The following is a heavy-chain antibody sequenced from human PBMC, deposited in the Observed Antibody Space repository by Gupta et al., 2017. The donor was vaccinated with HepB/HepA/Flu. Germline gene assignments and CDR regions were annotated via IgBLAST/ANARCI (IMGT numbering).Heavy chain of an antibody. J-gene: IGHJ4*02. CDR2: IAYDGSTP. CDR1: GFIFSSYA. V-gene: IGHV3-30*04. CDR3: ERMGVYTTMTSPNYYLEF. Sequence: AASGFIFSSYATHWVRQDPGKGLEWVAVIAYDGSTPYYTDAVKGRFTISRDNSKKTLYLQMNSLSVEDTAVYYCERMGVYTTMTSPNYYLEFWGQGTLVTVSS. D-gene: IGHD5-18*01.